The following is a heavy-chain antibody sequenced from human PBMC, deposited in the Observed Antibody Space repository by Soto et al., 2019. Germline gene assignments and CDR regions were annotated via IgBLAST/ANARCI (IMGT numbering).Heavy chain of an antibody. D-gene: IGHD3-10*01. CDR3: GRVIYDPGAYYWFDT. Sequence: QVTLKESGPVLVKPTETLTLTCTVSDFSVNSPKMGVSWIRQPPGKALEWLAHIFSNGEKSYQTSLKSRLSISKETSKSLVVLTMTAMDPVDTATYYYGRVIYDPGAYYWFDTWGQGTLVTVSS. CDR1: DFSVNSPKMG. J-gene: IGHJ5*02. V-gene: IGHV2-26*01. CDR2: IFSNGEK.